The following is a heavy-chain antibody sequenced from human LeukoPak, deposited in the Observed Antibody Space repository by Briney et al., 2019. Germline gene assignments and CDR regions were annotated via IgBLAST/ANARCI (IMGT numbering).Heavy chain of an antibody. V-gene: IGHV1-69*13. Sequence: ASVKVSCKASGYTFTSYGISWVRQAPGQGLEWMGGIIPIFGTANYAQKFQGRVTITADESTSTAYMELSSLRSEDTAVYYCARDPEYYDILTGYYNYYYYGMDVWGQGTTVTVSS. J-gene: IGHJ6*02. CDR2: IIPIFGTA. CDR3: ARDPEYYDILTGYYNYYYYGMDV. D-gene: IGHD3-9*01. CDR1: GYTFTSYG.